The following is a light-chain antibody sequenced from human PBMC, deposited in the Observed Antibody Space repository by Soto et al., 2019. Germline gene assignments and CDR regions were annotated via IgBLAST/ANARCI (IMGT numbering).Light chain of an antibody. J-gene: IGLJ1*01. CDR1: SPNIGSNT. CDR3: AAWDDSLNGRV. V-gene: IGLV1-44*01. CDR2: SNN. Sequence: QSALTRAPSASGAPGERITISCSGSSPNIGSNTVNWYQQLPGTAPKLLIYSNNQRPSGVPDRFSGSKSGTSASLAISGFQSEDEADYYCAAWDDSLNGRVFGTGTKVTVL.